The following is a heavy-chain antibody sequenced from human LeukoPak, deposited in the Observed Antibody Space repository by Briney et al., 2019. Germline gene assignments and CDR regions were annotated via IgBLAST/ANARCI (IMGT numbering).Heavy chain of an antibody. V-gene: IGHV3-48*01. CDR3: ATDDYGAQDY. CDR2: ISSSSRTI. D-gene: IGHD4-17*01. Sequence: GGSLRLSCAASGFSFSNYWMYWVRQAPGKGLEWVSKISSSSRTIYYADSVKGRFTISRDNAKNSLYLQMNSLRVEDTAVYYCATDDYGAQDYWGQGTLVTVSS. J-gene: IGHJ4*02. CDR1: GFSFSNYW.